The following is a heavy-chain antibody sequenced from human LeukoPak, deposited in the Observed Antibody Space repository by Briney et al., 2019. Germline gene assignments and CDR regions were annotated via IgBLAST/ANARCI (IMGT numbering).Heavy chain of an antibody. Sequence: PSETLPLTCTVSNGSISIYYWSWVRQPAGKELEWIGRISASGSTNYNPSLKSRVTMSLDTSKNQFSLKLSSVTAADTAVYYCAREITVTRPFDYWGPGTLVTVSS. CDR3: AREITVTRPFDY. CDR2: ISASGST. V-gene: IGHV4-4*07. J-gene: IGHJ4*02. CDR1: NGSISIYY. D-gene: IGHD4-17*01.